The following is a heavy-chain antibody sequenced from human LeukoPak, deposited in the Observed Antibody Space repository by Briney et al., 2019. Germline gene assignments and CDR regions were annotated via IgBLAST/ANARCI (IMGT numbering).Heavy chain of an antibody. CDR1: GYTFTGYY. CDR3: ARPRFGYSYDPSQY. V-gene: IGHV1-2*02. CDR2: INPNSGGT. Sequence: ALVKVSCKASGYTFTGYYMHWVRQAPGQGLEWMGWINPNSGGTNYAQKFQGRVTMTRDTSISTAYMELSRLRSDDTAVYYCARPRFGYSYDPSQYWGQGTLVTVSS. D-gene: IGHD5-18*01. J-gene: IGHJ4*02.